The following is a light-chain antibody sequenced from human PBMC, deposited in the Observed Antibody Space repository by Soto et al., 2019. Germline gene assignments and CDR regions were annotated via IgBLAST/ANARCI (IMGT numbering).Light chain of an antibody. V-gene: IGLV2-14*01. Sequence: QSALTQPASVSGSPGQSITISCTGTSSDVGAYNYVSWYQQHPGKAPKLMIYDVSNRPSGVSNRFSGSKSDNTASLTISGLQAEDEADYYCSSYTSTTTLVVFGRGTKLTVL. CDR1: SSDVGAYNY. J-gene: IGLJ2*01. CDR3: SSYTSTTTLVV. CDR2: DVS.